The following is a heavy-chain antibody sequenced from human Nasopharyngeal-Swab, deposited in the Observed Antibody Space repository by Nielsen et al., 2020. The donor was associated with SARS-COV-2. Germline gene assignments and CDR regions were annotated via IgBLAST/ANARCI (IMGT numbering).Heavy chain of an antibody. D-gene: IGHD3-10*01. V-gene: IGHV3-30*03. Sequence: GESLKISCAASGFTFSDYYMAWIRQAPGRGLEWVAIISYDGSDIFYVDSVKGRFTISRDNSKNTLYLQMNSLRAEDTAVYFCATGGDVNYFDYWGQGTLVTVSS. CDR2: ISYDGSDI. J-gene: IGHJ4*02. CDR3: ATGGDVNYFDY. CDR1: GFTFSDYY.